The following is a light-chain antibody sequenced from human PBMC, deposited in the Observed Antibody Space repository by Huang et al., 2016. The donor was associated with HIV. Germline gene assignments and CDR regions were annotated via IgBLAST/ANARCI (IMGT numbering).Light chain of an antibody. CDR1: QSISNK. CDR3: QQYSNWPPRT. V-gene: IGKV3-15*01. CDR2: DAS. Sequence: EILMTQSPATLSVSPGGRATLSCRASQSISNKLAWYQQKPGQAPRLLIYDASTRATCSPARFSGSGSGTEFTLTISSLQSEDFAVYYCQQYSNWPPRTFGQGTKVQIK. J-gene: IGKJ1*01.